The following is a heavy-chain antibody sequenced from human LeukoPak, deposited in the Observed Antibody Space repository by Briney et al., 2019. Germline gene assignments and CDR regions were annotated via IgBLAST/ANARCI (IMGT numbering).Heavy chain of an antibody. CDR2: IYYSGST. CDR1: GGSISSYY. V-gene: IGHV4-59*12. Sequence: SETLSLTCTVSGGSISSYYWSWIRQPPGKGLEWIGYIYYSGSTNYNPSLKSRVTISVDTSKNQFSLNQISVTAADTAVYYCARLSTAVAGNLFDYWGQGTLVTVSS. D-gene: IGHD6-19*01. CDR3: ARLSTAVAGNLFDY. J-gene: IGHJ4*02.